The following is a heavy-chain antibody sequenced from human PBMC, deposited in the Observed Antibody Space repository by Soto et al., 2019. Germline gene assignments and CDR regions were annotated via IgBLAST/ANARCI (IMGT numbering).Heavy chain of an antibody. CDR3: ATTPPVGGYYYYGMDV. CDR1: GGTFSSYA. D-gene: IGHD1-26*01. J-gene: IGHJ6*02. CDR2: IIPIFGTA. V-gene: IGHV1-69*13. Sequence: ASVKVSCKASGGTFSSYAISWVRQAPGQGLEWMGGIIPIFGTANYAQKFQGRVTITADESTSTAYMELSSLRSEDTAVYYCATTPPVGGYYYYGMDVWGQGTTVTVSS.